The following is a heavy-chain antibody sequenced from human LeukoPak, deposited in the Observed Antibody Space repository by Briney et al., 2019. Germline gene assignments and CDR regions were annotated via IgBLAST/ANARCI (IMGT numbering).Heavy chain of an antibody. J-gene: IGHJ4*02. CDR3: AKKRSGSRWYFDY. V-gene: IGHV3-66*01. Sequence: GGSLRLSCAASGFTVSDNYMSWIRQAPGKGLEWVSLISSGGSTYYADSVKGRFTISRDNSKNTLYLQINSLRADDTAVYYCAKKRSGSRWYFDYWGQGTLVTVSS. CDR1: GFTVSDNY. D-gene: IGHD1-26*01. CDR2: ISSGGST.